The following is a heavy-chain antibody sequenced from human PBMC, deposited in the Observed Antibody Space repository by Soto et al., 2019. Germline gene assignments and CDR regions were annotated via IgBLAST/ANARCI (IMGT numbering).Heavy chain of an antibody. CDR3: ARVHGDYVGKRYYYYGMDV. CDR1: GGSISSNNW. D-gene: IGHD4-17*01. CDR2: IYHRGST. Sequence: QMQLQESGPGLVKPSGTLSLTCAVSGGSISSNNWWSWVRQPPGKGLEWIGEIYHRGSTNYNPSLKSRVTISVDKSKKQFSLKLSSVTAAYTAVYYCARVHGDYVGKRYYYYGMDVWGQGTTVTVSS. V-gene: IGHV4-4*02. J-gene: IGHJ6*02.